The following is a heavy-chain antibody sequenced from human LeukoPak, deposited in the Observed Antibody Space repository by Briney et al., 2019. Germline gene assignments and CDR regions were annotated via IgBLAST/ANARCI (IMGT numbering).Heavy chain of an antibody. Sequence: GGSLRLSCAASGFTFSSYSMNWVRQAPGKGLEWVSYISSSSSTIYYADSVKGRFTISRDNAKNSLYLQMNSLRAEDTAVYYCARDYGVRGATISYWGQGTLVTVSS. V-gene: IGHV3-48*01. CDR2: ISSSSSTI. J-gene: IGHJ4*02. CDR3: ARDYGVRGATISY. D-gene: IGHD5-12*01. CDR1: GFTFSSYS.